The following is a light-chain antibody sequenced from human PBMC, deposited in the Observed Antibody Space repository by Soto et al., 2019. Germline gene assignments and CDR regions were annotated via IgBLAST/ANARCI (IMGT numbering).Light chain of an antibody. Sequence: QSALTQPASVSGSPGQSITISCTGTSSDVGAYNYVSWYQQHPGKAPKHMIYDVNNRLSGVSNRFSGSKSGNTASLTISGLQAEDEADYYCSSYTSSSTYVFGTGTKLTVL. CDR2: DVN. CDR3: SSYTSSSTYV. CDR1: SSDVGAYNY. J-gene: IGLJ1*01. V-gene: IGLV2-14*03.